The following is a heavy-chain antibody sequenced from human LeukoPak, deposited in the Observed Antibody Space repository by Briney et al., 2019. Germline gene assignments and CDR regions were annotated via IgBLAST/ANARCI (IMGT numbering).Heavy chain of an antibody. CDR3: AKRVAAAGTPFIDY. CDR1: GFTFSSYG. J-gene: IGHJ4*02. CDR2: ISYDGSNK. V-gene: IGHV3-30*18. D-gene: IGHD6-13*01. Sequence: GRSLRLSCAASGFTFSSYGMHWVRQAPGKGLEWVAVISYDGSNKYYADSVKGRFTISRDNSKNTLYLQMNSLRAEDTAVYYCAKRVAAAGTPFIDYWGQGTLVTVSS.